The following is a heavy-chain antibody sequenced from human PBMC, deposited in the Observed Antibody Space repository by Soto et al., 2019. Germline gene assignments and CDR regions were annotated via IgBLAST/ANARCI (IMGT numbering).Heavy chain of an antibody. CDR1: GGSISSSSYY. Sequence: NPSETLSLTCTVSGGSISSSSYYWGWIRQPPGKGLEWIGSIYYSGSTYYNPSLKSRVTISVDTSKNQFSLKLSSVTAADTAVYYCAISNVDTAMGPYYYGMDVWGQGTTVTVSS. D-gene: IGHD5-18*01. CDR2: IYYSGST. J-gene: IGHJ6*02. CDR3: AISNVDTAMGPYYYGMDV. V-gene: IGHV4-39*01.